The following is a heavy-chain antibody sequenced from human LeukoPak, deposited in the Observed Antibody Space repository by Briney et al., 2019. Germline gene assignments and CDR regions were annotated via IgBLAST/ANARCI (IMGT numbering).Heavy chain of an antibody. V-gene: IGHV1-18*01. CDR1: GYTFTSYG. CDR2: ISAYNGNT. J-gene: IGHJ3*02. Sequence: ASVKVSCKASGYTFTSYGISWVRQAPGQGLEWMGWISAYNGNTNYAQKFQGRVTMTEDTSTDTAYMELSSLRSEDTAVYYCANGLRDISLDIWGQGTMVTVSS. D-gene: IGHD2-21*02. CDR3: ANGLRDISLDI.